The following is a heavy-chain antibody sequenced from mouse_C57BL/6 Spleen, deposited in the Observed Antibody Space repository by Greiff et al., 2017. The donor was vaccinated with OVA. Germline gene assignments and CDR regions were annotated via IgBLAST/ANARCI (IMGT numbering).Heavy chain of an antibody. J-gene: IGHJ2*01. V-gene: IGHV1-22*01. CDR1: GYTFTDYN. CDR2: INPNNGGT. D-gene: IGHD2-4*01. CDR3: AREFYYDYDGGY. Sequence: EVQLQPSGPELVKPGASVKMSCTASGYTFTDYNMHWVKQSHGKSLEWIGYINPNNGGTSYNQKFKGKATLTVNKSSSTAYMELRSLTSEDSAVYYCAREFYYDYDGGYWGQGTTLTVSS.